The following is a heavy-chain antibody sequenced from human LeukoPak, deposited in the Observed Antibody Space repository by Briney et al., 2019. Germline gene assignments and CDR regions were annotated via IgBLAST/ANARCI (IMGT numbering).Heavy chain of an antibody. J-gene: IGHJ5*02. CDR1: GYSISSGYY. D-gene: IGHD2-2*01. CDR3: AKSGGYCSSTSCYGLHDWFDP. CDR2: IYHSGST. Sequence: SETLSLTCTVSGYSISSGYYWGWIRQPPGKGLEWIGSIYHSGSTYYNPSLKSRVTMSVDTSKNQLSLKLSSVTAADTAVYYCAKSGGYCSSTSCYGLHDWFDPWGQGTLVTVSS. V-gene: IGHV4-38-2*02.